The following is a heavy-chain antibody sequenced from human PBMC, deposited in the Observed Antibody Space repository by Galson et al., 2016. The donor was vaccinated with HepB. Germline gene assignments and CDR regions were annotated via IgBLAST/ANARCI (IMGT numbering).Heavy chain of an antibody. J-gene: IGHJ4*02. D-gene: IGHD1-20*01. CDR1: GFTFSNYA. CDR2: ISGGGGHT. Sequence: SLRLSCAASGFTFSNYAMTWFRQAPGKGLEWVSVISGGGGHTQYADSVRGRFTISRDNSKNTVTLQMNSLRAEDTAVYYCAQGSWGYHSDYWGQGTLVTVSS. V-gene: IGHV3-23*01. CDR3: AQGSWGYHSDY.